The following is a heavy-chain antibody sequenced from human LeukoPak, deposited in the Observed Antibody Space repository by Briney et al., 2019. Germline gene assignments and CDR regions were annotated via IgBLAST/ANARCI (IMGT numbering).Heavy chain of an antibody. CDR1: GFTFSSYS. J-gene: IGHJ6*03. D-gene: IGHD6-13*01. CDR3: ARVGYSSSWFQDYYYYYYMDV. CDR2: ISSSGSTI. Sequence: GGSLRLSCAASGFTFSSYSMNWVRQAPGKGLEWVSYISSSGSTIYYADSVKGRFTISRDNAKNSLYLQMNSLRAEDTAVYYCARVGYSSSWFQDYYYYYYMDVWGKGTTVTISS. V-gene: IGHV3-48*04.